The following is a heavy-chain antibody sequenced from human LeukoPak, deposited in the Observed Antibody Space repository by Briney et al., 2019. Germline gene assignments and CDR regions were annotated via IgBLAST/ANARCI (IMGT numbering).Heavy chain of an antibody. Sequence: TGGSLRLSCAASGFTFSSYDMHWVRQATGKGLEWVSAIDTAGDTYYPGSVKGRFTISRENAKNSLYLQMNSLRAEDTAVYYCAKDDSPFSDYMDVWGKGTTVTISS. D-gene: IGHD3-10*01. J-gene: IGHJ6*03. CDR2: IDTAGDT. V-gene: IGHV3-13*01. CDR1: GFTFSSYD. CDR3: AKDDSPFSDYMDV.